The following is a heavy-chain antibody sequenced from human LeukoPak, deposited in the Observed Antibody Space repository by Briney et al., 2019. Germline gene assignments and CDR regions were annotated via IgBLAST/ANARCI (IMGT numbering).Heavy chain of an antibody. J-gene: IGHJ3*02. CDR2: IKSGGTTI. CDR3: ARVDWLPGAFDI. V-gene: IGHV3-11*04. Sequence: GGSLRLSCEASGFSFSGYYMTWIRQPPGKGLEWIAYIKSGGTTIYYADSVRGRFTISRDNAKNSLYLQMNSLRAEDTAVYYCARVDWLPGAFDIWGQGTMVTVSS. D-gene: IGHD1-1*01. CDR1: GFSFSGYY.